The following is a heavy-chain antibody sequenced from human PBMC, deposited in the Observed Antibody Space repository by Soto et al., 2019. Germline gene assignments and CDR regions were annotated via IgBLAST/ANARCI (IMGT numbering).Heavy chain of an antibody. D-gene: IGHD3-3*01. Sequence: QVQLQESGPGLVKPSQTLSLTCTVSGGSVRSGSYYWSWISQHPGRGRAWIGYIYYTGNTYYNPSRKSRLAISVDTSKNQFSLKLTSVTAADTAVYYCARDPRSAYYHDPWGQGTLVTVSS. CDR2: IYYTGNT. V-gene: IGHV4-31*03. J-gene: IGHJ5*02. CDR1: GGSVRSGSYY. CDR3: ARDPRSAYYHDP.